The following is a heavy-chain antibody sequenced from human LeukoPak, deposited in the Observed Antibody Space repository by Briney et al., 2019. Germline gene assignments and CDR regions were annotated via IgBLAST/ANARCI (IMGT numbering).Heavy chain of an antibody. J-gene: IGHJ3*02. CDR2: ISWNSGSI. Sequence: PGGSLRLSCAASGFTFDDYAMHWVRQAPGKGLEWVSGISWNSGSIGYADSVKGRFTISRDNAKNSLYLQMNSLRAEDTALYYCAKGISSGRYQRSAFDIWCQGTMVIVSS. CDR1: GFTFDDYA. V-gene: IGHV3-9*01. D-gene: IGHD6-19*01. CDR3: AKGISSGRYQRSAFDI.